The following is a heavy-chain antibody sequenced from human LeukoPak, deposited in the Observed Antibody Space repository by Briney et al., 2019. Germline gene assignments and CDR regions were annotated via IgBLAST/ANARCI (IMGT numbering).Heavy chain of an antibody. Sequence: GGSLRLSCAASGFTFSSYAMSWVRQAPGKGLEWVSAISGSGGSTYYADSVKGRFTISRDNSKNTLYLQMNSPRAEDTAVYYCAKYDYDILTGYFSFDYWGQGTLVTVSS. CDR1: GFTFSSYA. D-gene: IGHD3-9*01. V-gene: IGHV3-23*01. CDR3: AKYDYDILTGYFSFDY. CDR2: ISGSGGST. J-gene: IGHJ4*02.